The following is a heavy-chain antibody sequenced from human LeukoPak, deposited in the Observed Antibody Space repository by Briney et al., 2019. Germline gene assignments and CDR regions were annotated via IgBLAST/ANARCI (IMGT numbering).Heavy chain of an antibody. Sequence: GGSLRLSCAASGFTFSSYWMSWVRQAPGKGLEWVANIKQDGSEKNYVKSVKGRFTISRDNSKNTVFLQMNSLKAEDTAVYYCATAGGSSGSYPLIYWGQGILVTASS. CDR1: GFTFSSYW. D-gene: IGHD6-19*01. V-gene: IGHV3-7*03. CDR2: IKQDGSEK. J-gene: IGHJ4*02. CDR3: ATAGGSSGSYPLIY.